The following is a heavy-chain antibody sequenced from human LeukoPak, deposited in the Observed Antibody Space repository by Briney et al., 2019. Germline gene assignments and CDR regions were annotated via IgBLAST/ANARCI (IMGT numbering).Heavy chain of an antibody. CDR3: AKGQGPVVVPGVITL. CDR2: ISGSGGST. J-gene: IGHJ4*02. CDR1: GFTFSSYA. V-gene: IGHV3-23*01. Sequence: GGSLRLSCAASGFTFSSYAMSWVRQAPGKGLEWVSAISGSGGSTYYADSVKGRFTISRDNSKNTLYLQMNSLRAEATAVYYWAKGQGPVVVPGVITLWGQGTLVTVSS. D-gene: IGHD3-10*01.